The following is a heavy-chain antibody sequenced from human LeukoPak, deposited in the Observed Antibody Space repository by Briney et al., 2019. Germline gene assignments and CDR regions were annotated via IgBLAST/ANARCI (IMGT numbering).Heavy chain of an antibody. J-gene: IGHJ5*02. CDR1: GFTFSSYS. CDR3: TRSEGGYWFDP. V-gene: IGHV3-48*01. CDR2: ISSSSSTI. Sequence: GGSLRLSCAASGFTFSSYSMNWVRQAPGKVLEWVSHISSSSSTIYYADSVKGRFTISRDNAKNSLYLQMNSLRAEDTAVYYCTRSEGGYWFDPWGQGTLVTVSS. D-gene: IGHD1-26*01.